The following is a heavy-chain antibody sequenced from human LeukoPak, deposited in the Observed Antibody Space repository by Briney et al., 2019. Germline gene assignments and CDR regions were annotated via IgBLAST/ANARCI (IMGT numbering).Heavy chain of an antibody. CDR1: GFTFSSYW. CDR2: IKQDGSEK. CDR3: ARDQGSLPAAMSAFDI. V-gene: IGHV3-7*01. D-gene: IGHD2-2*01. Sequence: GGSLRLSCAASGFTFSSYWMSWVRQAPGKGLEWVANIKQDGSEKYYVDSVKGRFTISRDNAKNSLYLQMNSLRAEDTAVYYCARDQGSLPAAMSAFDIWGQGTMVTVSS. J-gene: IGHJ3*02.